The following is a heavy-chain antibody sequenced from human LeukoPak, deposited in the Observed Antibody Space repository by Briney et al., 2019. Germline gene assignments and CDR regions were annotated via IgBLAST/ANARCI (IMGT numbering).Heavy chain of an antibody. V-gene: IGHV5-51*01. CDR3: ARHEPGGDDILTGYYNY. D-gene: IGHD3-9*01. J-gene: IGHJ4*02. CDR1: GYTFTSYW. Sequence: GESLKISCKCSGYTFTSYWIGWVRQMPGKGLEWMGIFYPGDSDTRYSPSFQGQVTMSGDKSINTAYLQWSSLKASDTAMYYCARHEPGGDDILTGYYNYWGRGTLVTVSS. CDR2: FYPGDSDT.